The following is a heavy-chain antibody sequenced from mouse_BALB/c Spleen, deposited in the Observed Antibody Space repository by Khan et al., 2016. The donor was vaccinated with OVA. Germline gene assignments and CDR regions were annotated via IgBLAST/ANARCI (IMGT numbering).Heavy chain of an antibody. CDR1: GYTFTSFY. CDR2: INPSNGVT. V-gene: IGHV1S81*02. D-gene: IGHD1-1*01. CDR3: TRGGYGSHFAY. Sequence: QVQLKESGAELVKPGASVKLSCKASGYTFTSFYIYWVKQRPGQGLEGVGEINPSNGVTNFNEKFKSKATLTVDKSSSTAYMQLSSLTSEDSAVYYCTRGGYGSHFAYWGQGTLVTVS. J-gene: IGHJ3*01.